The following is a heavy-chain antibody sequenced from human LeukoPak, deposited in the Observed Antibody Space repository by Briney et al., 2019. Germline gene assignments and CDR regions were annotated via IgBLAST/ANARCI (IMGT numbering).Heavy chain of an antibody. CDR3: ARGGSSDVWGSYRYSDY. D-gene: IGHD3-16*02. CDR1: GYTFTSYD. Sequence: ASVKVSCKASGYTFTSYDINWVRQATGQGLEWMGWMNPNSGNTGYAQKFQGRVTITRNTSISTAYMELSSLRSEDTAVYYCARGGSSDVWGSYRYSDYWGQGTLVTVSS. V-gene: IGHV1-8*03. CDR2: MNPNSGNT. J-gene: IGHJ4*02.